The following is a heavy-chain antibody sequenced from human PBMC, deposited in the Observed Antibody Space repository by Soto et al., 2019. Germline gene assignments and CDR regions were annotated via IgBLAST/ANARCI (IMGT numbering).Heavy chain of an antibody. V-gene: IGHV4-59*01. CDR3: ARVNMRYNWNFDY. D-gene: IGHD1-20*01. J-gene: IGHJ4*02. CDR1: GGSISSYY. CDR2: IYYSGST. Sequence: SETLSLTCTVSGGSISSYYWSWIRQPPGKGPEWIGYIYYSGSTNYNPSLKSRVTISVDTSKNQFSLKLSSVTAADTAVYYCARVNMRYNWNFDYWGQGTLVTVSS.